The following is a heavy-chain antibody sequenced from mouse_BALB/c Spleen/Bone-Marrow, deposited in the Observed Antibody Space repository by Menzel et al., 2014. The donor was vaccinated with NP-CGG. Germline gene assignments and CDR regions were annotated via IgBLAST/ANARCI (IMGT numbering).Heavy chain of an antibody. D-gene: IGHD1-1*01. CDR2: INPDSSTI. CDR1: GLDFSRYW. V-gene: IGHV4-1*02. J-gene: IGHJ2*01. Sequence: DVKLQESGGGLVLPGGSLKLSCAASGLDFSRYWMSWVRQAPGKGLEWIGEINPDSSTINYTPSLRDKFIISRDNAKNTLYLRLNKVRSEDTALYFCARPDYYGYLNYWGQGTTLAVSS. CDR3: ARPDYYGYLNY.